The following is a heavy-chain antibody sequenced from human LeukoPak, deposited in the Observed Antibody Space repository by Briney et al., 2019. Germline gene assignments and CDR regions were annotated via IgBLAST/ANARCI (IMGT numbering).Heavy chain of an antibody. V-gene: IGHV3-48*03. D-gene: IGHD6-19*01. J-gene: IGHJ5*02. CDR2: IISSGSTI. Sequence: GGSLRVSCAASGFTFSSYEMNWVRQAPGKGLEWVSYIISSGSTIYYAESVKGRFTISRDNAKNSLYLQMNSLRAEDTAVYYCARVMAPVAVAGDNWCDPWGQGTLVTVST. CDR1: GFTFSSYE. CDR3: ARVMAPVAVAGDNWCDP.